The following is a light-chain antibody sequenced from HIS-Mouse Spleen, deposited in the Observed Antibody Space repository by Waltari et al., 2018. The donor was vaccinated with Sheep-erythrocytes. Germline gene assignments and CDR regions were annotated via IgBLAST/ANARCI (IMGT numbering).Light chain of an antibody. CDR3: CSYAGSYNHV. V-gene: IGLV2-11*01. Sequence: QSALTQPRSVSGSPGQSGTISCTGTSSAVGGHNYVSWYPQHPGKAPKLMIYDVSKRPSGVPDRFSGSKSGNTASLTISGLQAEDEADYYCCSYAGSYNHVFATGTKVTVL. CDR2: DVS. CDR1: SSAVGGHNY. J-gene: IGLJ1*01.